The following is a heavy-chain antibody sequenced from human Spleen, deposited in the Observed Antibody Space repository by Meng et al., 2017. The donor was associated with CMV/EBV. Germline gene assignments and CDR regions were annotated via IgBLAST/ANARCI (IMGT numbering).Heavy chain of an antibody. D-gene: IGHD4-11*01. Sequence: GESLKISCAASGFTFSSYSMNWVRQAPGKGLEWVSSISSSSYIYYADSVKGRFTISRDNAKNSLYLQMNSLKTEDTAVYYCVTVGQYRADYYFDYWSQGTLVTVSS. CDR3: VTVGQYRADYYFDY. CDR1: GFTFSSYS. J-gene: IGHJ4*02. V-gene: IGHV3-21*04. CDR2: ISSSSYI.